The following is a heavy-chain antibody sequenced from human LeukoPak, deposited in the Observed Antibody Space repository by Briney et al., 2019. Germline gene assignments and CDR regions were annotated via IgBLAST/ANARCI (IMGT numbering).Heavy chain of an antibody. CDR3: AGVNFNPDY. Sequence: SETLSLTCTVSGYSISRGYHWGWIRQPPGRGLEWIGSIHHSGSTYYNPSLKSRFTMSADTSKNQFSLKLDSVTAADTAVYYCAGVNFNPDYWGQGTLVTVSS. D-gene: IGHD1-14*01. V-gene: IGHV4-38-2*02. CDR1: GYSISRGYH. CDR2: IHHSGST. J-gene: IGHJ4*02.